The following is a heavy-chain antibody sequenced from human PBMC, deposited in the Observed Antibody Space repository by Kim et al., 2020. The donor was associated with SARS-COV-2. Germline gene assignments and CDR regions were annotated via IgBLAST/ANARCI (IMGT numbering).Heavy chain of an antibody. V-gene: IGHV1-3*01. CDR2: INAGNGNT. Sequence: ASVKVSCKASGYTFTSCAMHWVRQAPGQRLEWMGWINAGNGNTKYSQKFQGRVTITRDTSASTAYMELSSLRSEDTAVYYCAGDRVWFGPPHYCMDVWGQGTTVTVPS. CDR1: GYTFTSCA. CDR3: AGDRVWFGPPHYCMDV. J-gene: IGHJ6*02. D-gene: IGHD3-10*01.